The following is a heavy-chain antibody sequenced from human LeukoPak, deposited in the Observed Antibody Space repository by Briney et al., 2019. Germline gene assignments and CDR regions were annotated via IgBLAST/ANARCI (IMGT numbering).Heavy chain of an antibody. J-gene: IGHJ4*02. V-gene: IGHV4-39*07. CDR3: ASSGEGRSYGDYDY. D-gene: IGHD4-17*01. CDR1: GGSINSGSYY. CDR2: IYYSGST. Sequence: PSETLSLTCTVSGGSINSGSYYWGWIRQPPGKGLEWIGSIYYSGSTYYNPSLKSRVTISVDTSKNQFSLKLSSVTAADTAVYYCASSGEGRSYGDYDYWGQGTLVTVSS.